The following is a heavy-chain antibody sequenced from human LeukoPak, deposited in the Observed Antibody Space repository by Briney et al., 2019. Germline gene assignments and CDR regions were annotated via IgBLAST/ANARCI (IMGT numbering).Heavy chain of an antibody. CDR1: GGSISSSY. CDR3: VARPLTALRAWFDP. V-gene: IGHV4-59*08. CDR2: VYNSGNT. D-gene: IGHD4/OR15-4a*01. Sequence: SETLSLTCTVSGGSISSSYWSWIRQPPGKGLEWIVSVYNSGNTKYNPSLESRVTMSVDTSKNQFSLKLTSVTAADTAVYYCVARPLTALRAWFDPWGQGILVTVSS. J-gene: IGHJ5*02.